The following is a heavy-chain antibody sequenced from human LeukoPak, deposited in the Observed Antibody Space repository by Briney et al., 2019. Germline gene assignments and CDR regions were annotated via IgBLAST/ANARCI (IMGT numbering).Heavy chain of an antibody. CDR3: ARVDNYDILTGYYPYYFDY. V-gene: IGHV3-21*01. D-gene: IGHD3-9*01. J-gene: IGHJ4*02. Sequence: PGGSLRLSCAASGFTFSSYSMNWVRQAPGKGLEWVSSISSSSSYIYYADSVKGRFTISRDNAKNSLYLQMNSLRAEDTAVYYCARVDNYDILTGYYPYYFDYWGQGTLVTVSS. CDR1: GFTFSSYS. CDR2: ISSSSSYI.